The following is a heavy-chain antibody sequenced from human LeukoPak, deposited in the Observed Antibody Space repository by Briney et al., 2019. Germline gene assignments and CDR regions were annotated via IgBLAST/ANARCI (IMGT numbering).Heavy chain of an antibody. CDR1: GGSISSSNW. D-gene: IGHD3-22*01. CDR2: IYHSGST. V-gene: IGHV4-4*02. CDR3: ARLGDSSGYYAFDY. J-gene: IGHJ4*02. Sequence: SETLSLTCAVSGGSISSSNWWSWVRQPPGKGLEWIGEIYHSGSTNYNPSLKSRVTISVDKSKNHFSLKLSSVTAADTAVYYCARLGDSSGYYAFDYWGQGTLVTVSS.